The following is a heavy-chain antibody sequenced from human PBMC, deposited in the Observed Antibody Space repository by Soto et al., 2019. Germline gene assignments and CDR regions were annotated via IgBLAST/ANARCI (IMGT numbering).Heavy chain of an antibody. CDR2: IIPIFGTA. D-gene: IGHD6-19*01. CDR3: ARAPLAVAGGGISPWFDP. J-gene: IGHJ5*02. Sequence: QVQLVQSGAEVKKPGSSVKVSCKASGGTFSSYAISWVRQAPGQGLEWMGGIIPIFGTANYAQKFQGRVTITADKSTSTAYMELSSLRSEDTAVYYCARAPLAVAGGGISPWFDPWGQGTLVTVSS. CDR1: GGTFSSYA. V-gene: IGHV1-69*06.